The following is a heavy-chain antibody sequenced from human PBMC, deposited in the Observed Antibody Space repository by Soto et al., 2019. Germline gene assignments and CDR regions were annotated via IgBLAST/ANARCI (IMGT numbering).Heavy chain of an antibody. D-gene: IGHD2-8*01. V-gene: IGHV1-2*04. Sequence: ASVKVSCKASGYSFTDYHIHWVRQAPGQGLEWLGRINPKSGGTSTAQKFQGWVTMTTDTSISTASMELTRLTSDDTAIYYCARGDSTDCSNGVCSFFNNHVIDVRGR. CDR3: ARGDSTDCSNGVCSFFNNHVIDV. CDR2: INPKSGGT. CDR1: GYSFTDYH. J-gene: IGHJ2*01.